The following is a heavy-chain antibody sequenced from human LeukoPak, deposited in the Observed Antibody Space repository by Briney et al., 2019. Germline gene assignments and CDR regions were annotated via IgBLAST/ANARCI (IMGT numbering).Heavy chain of an antibody. D-gene: IGHD3-3*01. Sequence: ASVKVSCKASGYTFTSYGISWVRQAPGQGLEWMGWISAYNGNTNYAQKLQGRVTMTTDTSTSTAYMELRSLRSDDTAVHYCAKRGITIFGVVIAEDAFDIWGQGTMVTVSS. CDR1: GYTFTSYG. V-gene: IGHV1-18*01. CDR3: AKRGITIFGVVIAEDAFDI. CDR2: ISAYNGNT. J-gene: IGHJ3*02.